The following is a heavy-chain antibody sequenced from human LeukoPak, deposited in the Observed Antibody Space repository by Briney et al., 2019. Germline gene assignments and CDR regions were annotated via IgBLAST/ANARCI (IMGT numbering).Heavy chain of an antibody. Sequence: PSETLSLTCAVSGYSLSSGYYWGWIRQPPGKGLEWIGSIYHSGSTYYNPSLKSRVTISVDTSKNQFSLKLSSVTAADTAVYYCARRALNFSYFDYWGQGTLVTVSS. V-gene: IGHV4-38-2*01. J-gene: IGHJ4*02. CDR3: ARRALNFSYFDY. CDR1: GYSLSSGYY. CDR2: IYHSGST.